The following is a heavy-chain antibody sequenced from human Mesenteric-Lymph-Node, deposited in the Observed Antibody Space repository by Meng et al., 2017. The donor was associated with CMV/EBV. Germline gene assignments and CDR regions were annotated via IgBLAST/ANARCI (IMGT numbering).Heavy chain of an antibody. CDR3: ARRQPSFGDVIDI. CDR2: IYPGDSDT. CDR1: GYSFTNYW. D-gene: IGHD5-18*01. Sequence: KASGYSFTNYWIGWLRQVPGKGLEWMGIIYPGDSDTTYGPSFQGQFTISVDKSITTAYLQWGSLEASDTAMYYCARRQPSFGDVIDIWGQGTMVTVSS. V-gene: IGHV5-51*01. J-gene: IGHJ3*02.